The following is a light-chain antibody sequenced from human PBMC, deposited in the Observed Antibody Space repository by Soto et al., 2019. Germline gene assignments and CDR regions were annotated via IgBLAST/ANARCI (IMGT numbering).Light chain of an antibody. V-gene: IGKV1-9*01. Sequence: DLQLTQSPSFLSASVGDRVTISCRASQGISDYLAWYQQKPGKAPKLLIYDAATLQSGVPSRFSGSASGTEFTLTIISLQPEEFATDFCQQFNAYPLTFGGGTKLEI. J-gene: IGKJ4*01. CDR1: QGISDY. CDR3: QQFNAYPLT. CDR2: DAA.